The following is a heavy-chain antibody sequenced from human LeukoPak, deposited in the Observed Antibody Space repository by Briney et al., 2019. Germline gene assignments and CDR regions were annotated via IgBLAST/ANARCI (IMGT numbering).Heavy chain of an antibody. D-gene: IGHD6-13*01. J-gene: IGHJ5*02. CDR3: ARSLQIIAAGYNWFDP. V-gene: IGHV4-34*01. CDR1: GGSFSGYY. Sequence: SETLSLTCAVSGGSFSGYYWSWLRQPPGKGLEWIGEINHSGSTNYNPSLKSRVTISVDTSKNQFSLKLSSVTAADTAVYYCARSLQIIAAGYNWFDPWGQGTLVTVSS. CDR2: INHSGST.